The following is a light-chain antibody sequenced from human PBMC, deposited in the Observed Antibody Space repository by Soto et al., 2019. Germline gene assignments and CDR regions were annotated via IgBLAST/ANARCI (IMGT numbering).Light chain of an antibody. CDR1: QSISRY. J-gene: IGKJ2*01. Sequence: DIQMTQSPSSLSASVGETVTITCRASQSISRYLNWYQQKPGKAPNLLINAGSSFPSGVPSRFSGGGSGTDFTLTINGLQPEDFATYYCQQSHSTPYTFGQGTKLDIK. CDR2: AGS. CDR3: QQSHSTPYT. V-gene: IGKV1-39*01.